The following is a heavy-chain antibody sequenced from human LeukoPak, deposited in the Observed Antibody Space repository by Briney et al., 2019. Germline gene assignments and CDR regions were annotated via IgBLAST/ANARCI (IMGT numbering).Heavy chain of an antibody. J-gene: IGHJ5*02. V-gene: IGHV3-7*01. CDR3: ARAVWPKTNWFDP. CDR2: IKQDGSEK. Sequence: GGSLRLSCAASGFTFSSNYMSWVRQAPGKGLEWVANIKQDGSEKYYVDSVKGGFTISRDNAKNSLYLQMTSLRAEDTAVYYCARAVWPKTNWFDPWGQGTLVTVSS. D-gene: IGHD2-21*01. CDR1: GFTFSSNY.